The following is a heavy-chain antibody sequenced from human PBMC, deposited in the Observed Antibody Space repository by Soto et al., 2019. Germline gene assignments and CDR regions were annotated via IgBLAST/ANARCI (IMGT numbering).Heavy chain of an antibody. D-gene: IGHD2-2*02. Sequence: GASVKVSCKASGGTFSSYAISWVRQAPGLGLEWMGGIIPIFGTANYAQKFQGRVTITADESTSTAYMELSSLRSEDTAVYYCARDHIVVVPAAILDYYGMDVWGQGTTVTVSS. J-gene: IGHJ6*02. V-gene: IGHV1-69*13. CDR3: ARDHIVVVPAAILDYYGMDV. CDR2: IIPIFGTA. CDR1: GGTFSSYA.